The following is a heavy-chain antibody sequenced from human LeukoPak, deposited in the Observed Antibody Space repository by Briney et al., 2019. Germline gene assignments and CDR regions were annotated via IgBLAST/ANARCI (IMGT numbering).Heavy chain of an antibody. V-gene: IGHV3-23*01. Sequence: RPGGSLRLSCAASGFTFSSYAMSWVRQAPGKGLEWVSAISGSGGSTYYADSVKGRFTISRDNSKNTLYLQMNSLRAEDTAVYYCAKGVDGPRLNWYFDLWGRGTLVTVSS. CDR3: AKGVDGPRLNWYFDL. CDR1: GFTFSSYA. CDR2: ISGSGGST. J-gene: IGHJ2*01. D-gene: IGHD5-12*01.